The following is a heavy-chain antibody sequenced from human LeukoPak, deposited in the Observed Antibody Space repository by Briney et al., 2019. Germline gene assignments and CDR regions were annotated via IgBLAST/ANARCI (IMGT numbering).Heavy chain of an antibody. CDR3: ARGNFGHYYYYGMDV. CDR1: GFTFSSYA. V-gene: IGHV3-23*01. J-gene: IGHJ6*02. D-gene: IGHD3-3*01. Sequence: GGSLRLSCAASGFTFSSYAMSWVRQAPGKGLEWVSAISGSGGSTYYADSVKGRFTISRENAKNSLYLQMNSLRAGDTAVYYCARGNFGHYYYYGMDVWGQGTTVTVSS. CDR2: ISGSGGST.